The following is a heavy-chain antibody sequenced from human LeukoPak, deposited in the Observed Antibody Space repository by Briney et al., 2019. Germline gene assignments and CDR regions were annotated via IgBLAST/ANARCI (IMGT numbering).Heavy chain of an antibody. CDR3: ARSSVLWFGELGRDYYFDY. J-gene: IGHJ4*02. V-gene: IGHV4-59*01. CDR1: GGSISSYY. Sequence: SETLSLTCTVSGGSISSYYWSWIRHPPGKGLEWIGYIYYSGSTNYNPSLKSRVTISVDTSKNQFSLKLSSVTAADTAVYYCARSSVLWFGELGRDYYFDYWGQGTLVTVSS. CDR2: IYYSGST. D-gene: IGHD3-10*01.